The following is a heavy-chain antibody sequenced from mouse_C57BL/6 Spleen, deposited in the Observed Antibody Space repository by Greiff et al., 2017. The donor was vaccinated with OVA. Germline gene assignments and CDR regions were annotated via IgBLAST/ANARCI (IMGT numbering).Heavy chain of an antibody. CDR1: GYSFTGYY. D-gene: IGHD6-1*01. CDR3: ARRGLSLYYYAMDY. CDR2: INPSTGGT. Sequence: EVQLQQSGPELVKPGASVKISCKASGYSFTGYYMNWVKQSPEKSLEWIGEINPSTGGTTYNQKFKAKATLTVDKSSSTAYMQLKSLTSEDSAVYYCARRGLSLYYYAMDYGGQGTSGTVSS. V-gene: IGHV1-42*01. J-gene: IGHJ4*01.